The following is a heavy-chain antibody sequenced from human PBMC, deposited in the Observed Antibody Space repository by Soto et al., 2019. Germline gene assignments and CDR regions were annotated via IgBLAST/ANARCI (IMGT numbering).Heavy chain of an antibody. CDR3: TIEHGCSSTRCNHRLGF. D-gene: IGHD2-2*01. J-gene: IGHJ4*02. Sequence: PPRLSCAASGFTYSNTWMSWIRLAPGKGLVWVSRIKSKPDGGTTDYAAHVKGRFTISRDDSKNTLYMQMNSLKTEDTAVYYFTIEHGCSSTRCNHRLGFWGQGTLVIVSS. V-gene: IGHV3-15*01. CDR2: IKSKPDGGTT. CDR1: GFTYSNTW.